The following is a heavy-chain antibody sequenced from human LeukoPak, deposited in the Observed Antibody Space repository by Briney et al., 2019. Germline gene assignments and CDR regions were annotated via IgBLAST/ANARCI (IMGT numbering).Heavy chain of an antibody. CDR2: IYYSGST. V-gene: IGHV4-59*12. CDR3: ARGPRSFIRLAYYFDY. CDR1: GGSISSYY. J-gene: IGHJ4*02. Sequence: SETLSFTCTVSGGSISSYYWSRIRQPPGKGLEWIGYIYYSGSTNYNPSLKSRVTISVDTSKNQFSLKLSSVTAADTAVYYCARGPRSFIRLAYYFDYWGQGTLVTVSS. D-gene: IGHD3-3*01.